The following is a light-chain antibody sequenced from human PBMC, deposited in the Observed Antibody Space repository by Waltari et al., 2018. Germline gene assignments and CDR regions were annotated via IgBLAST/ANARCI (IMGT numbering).Light chain of an antibody. Sequence: EVVSTQSRGTPSLFPGERTTLSFRASQSVSSTLTWYQQKPGQAPRLLIYDASSRATGIPDRFSGGGSGTDFSLTISRLEPEDFAVYYCQKYGSLPATFGQGTKVEIK. CDR2: DAS. J-gene: IGKJ1*01. CDR1: QSVSST. V-gene: IGKV3-20*01. CDR3: QKYGSLPAT.